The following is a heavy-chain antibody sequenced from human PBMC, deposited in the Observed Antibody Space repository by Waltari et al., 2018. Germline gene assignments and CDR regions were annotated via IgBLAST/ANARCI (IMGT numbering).Heavy chain of an antibody. CDR2: ISSSSSYI. CDR1: GFTFSSYS. Sequence: EVQLVESGGGLVKPGGSLRLSCAASGFTFSSYSMNWVRQAPGKGLELVSSISSSSSYIYYADSGKCRFTSSRDNSKNSLYLQMNSLSAEDTAVYYCAREGGYAWDYWGQGTLVTVSS. D-gene: IGHD5-12*01. V-gene: IGHV3-21*01. CDR3: AREGGYAWDY. J-gene: IGHJ4*02.